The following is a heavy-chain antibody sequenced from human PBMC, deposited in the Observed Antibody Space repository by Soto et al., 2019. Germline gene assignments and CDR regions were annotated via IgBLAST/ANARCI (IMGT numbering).Heavy chain of an antibody. Sequence: EVQLVESGGSLVQPGGSLRLSCAASGFTFSTHTMNWVRQAPGKGLEWLSYISSGSRTIYYADSVTGRFTISRDNAQNSLYLQMHSLRDEDTAVYYCATGSGNGSGYWGQGTLVTVSS. CDR3: ATGSGNGSGY. V-gene: IGHV3-48*02. CDR2: ISSGSRTI. D-gene: IGHD3-10*01. CDR1: GFTFSTHT. J-gene: IGHJ4*02.